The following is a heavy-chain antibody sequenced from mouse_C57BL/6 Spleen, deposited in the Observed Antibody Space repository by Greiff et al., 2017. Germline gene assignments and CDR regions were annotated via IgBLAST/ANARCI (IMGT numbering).Heavy chain of an antibody. V-gene: IGHV5-4*01. D-gene: IGHD1-1*01. CDR2: ISDGGSYT. Sequence: EVQLVESGGGLVKPGGSLKLSCAASGFTFSSYAMSWVRQTPEKRLEWVATISDGGSYTYYPDNVKGRFTISRDNAKNNLYLQMSHLKSEDTAMYYCARDGYYCSSYVAYFDYWGQGTTLTVSS. J-gene: IGHJ2*01. CDR3: ARDGYYCSSYVAYFDY. CDR1: GFTFSSYA.